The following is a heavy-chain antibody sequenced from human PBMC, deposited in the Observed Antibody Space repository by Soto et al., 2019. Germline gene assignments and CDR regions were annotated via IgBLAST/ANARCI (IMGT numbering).Heavy chain of an antibody. Sequence: ASVKVSCKASGYTFTSYAIHWVRQAPGQRLEWMGWTNAGNGNTKYSQKFQGRVTITRDTSASTAYMELSSLRSEDTAVYYCASSNIAAAPYGMDVWGQGTTVTVSS. V-gene: IGHV1-3*01. J-gene: IGHJ6*02. CDR2: TNAGNGNT. D-gene: IGHD6-13*01. CDR1: GYTFTSYA. CDR3: ASSNIAAAPYGMDV.